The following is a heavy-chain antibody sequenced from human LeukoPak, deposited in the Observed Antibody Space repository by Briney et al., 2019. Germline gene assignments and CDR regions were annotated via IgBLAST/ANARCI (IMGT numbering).Heavy chain of an antibody. V-gene: IGHV3-30*18. CDR3: AKSLMVRGVPSDY. Sequence: GGSLRLSCAASGFTFSSYGMHWVRQAPGKGLEWVAVISYDGSNKYYADSVKGRFTISRDNSKNTLYLQMNSLRAEDTAVYYCAKSLMVRGVPSDYWGQGTLVTVSS. D-gene: IGHD3-10*01. CDR1: GFTFSSYG. CDR2: ISYDGSNK. J-gene: IGHJ4*02.